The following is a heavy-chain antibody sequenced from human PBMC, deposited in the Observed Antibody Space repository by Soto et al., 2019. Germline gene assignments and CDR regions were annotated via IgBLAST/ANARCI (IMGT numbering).Heavy chain of an antibody. D-gene: IGHD3-9*01. CDR2: IYYSGST. V-gene: IGHV4-59*01. Sequence: SETLSLTCTVSGGSISGFYWSWIRQPPGKGLEWIGYIYYSGSTNFNPSLKSRVTMPVDTSKNQFSLRLSSVTAADTVVYYCARLVYYDILTGLSRGFDPWGQGTLVTVSS. CDR1: GGSISGFY. CDR3: ARLVYYDILTGLSRGFDP. J-gene: IGHJ5*02.